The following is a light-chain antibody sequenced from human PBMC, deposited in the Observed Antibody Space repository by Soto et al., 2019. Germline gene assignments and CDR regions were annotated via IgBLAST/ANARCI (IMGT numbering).Light chain of an antibody. J-gene: IGKJ1*01. Sequence: EIVLTQSPGTLYLSPGERDTLSCRASQSVSSSYLAWYQQKPGQAPRLLIYGASSRATGIPDRFSGSGSGTDSTLTISRLEPEDSAVYYCQQYGSSRRTFGQGTKLEIK. CDR3: QQYGSSRRT. CDR1: QSVSSSY. V-gene: IGKV3-20*01. CDR2: GAS.